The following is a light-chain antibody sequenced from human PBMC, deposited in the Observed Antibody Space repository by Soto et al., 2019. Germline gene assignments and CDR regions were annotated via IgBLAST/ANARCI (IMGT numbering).Light chain of an antibody. CDR1: QNVDSY. CDR2: DAF. Sequence: EIVLTQSPATLSLSPGERATLSCWASQNVDSYLAWYQHKPGQAPRLLLYDAFKRATGIPARFSGSGAGTDFTLTISSLEPEDFAVYYCQQRSHWPLTFGQVTKLEIK. CDR3: QQRSHWPLT. J-gene: IGKJ2*01. V-gene: IGKV3-11*01.